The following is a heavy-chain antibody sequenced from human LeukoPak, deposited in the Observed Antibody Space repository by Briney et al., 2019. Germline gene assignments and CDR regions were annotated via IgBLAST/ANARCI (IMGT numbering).Heavy chain of an antibody. Sequence: PGGSLRLFCAASGFTFRSYAMSWVRQAPGKGLEWVSAISGSGGNTYYADSVKGRFTISRDNSKNTLYLQMNSLRAEDTAVYYCANGRAAAGTDYWGQGTLVTVSS. D-gene: IGHD6-13*01. CDR3: ANGRAAAGTDY. CDR1: GFTFRSYA. CDR2: ISGSGGNT. V-gene: IGHV3-23*01. J-gene: IGHJ4*02.